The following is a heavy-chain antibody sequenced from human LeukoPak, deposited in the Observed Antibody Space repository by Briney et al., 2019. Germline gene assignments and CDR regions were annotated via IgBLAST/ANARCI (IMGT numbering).Heavy chain of an antibody. V-gene: IGHV1-2*02. CDR1: GYTFTDDY. Sequence: ASVKVSCKASGYTFTDDYMHWVRQAPRQGLEWMGWINPNSGGTNYAQKFQDRVTMTRDTSISTAYMELSSLRSDDTAVYYCATELGATYDNYYHGMDVWGQGTTVTVSS. D-gene: IGHD1-26*01. CDR2: INPNSGGT. J-gene: IGHJ6*02. CDR3: ATELGATYDNYYHGMDV.